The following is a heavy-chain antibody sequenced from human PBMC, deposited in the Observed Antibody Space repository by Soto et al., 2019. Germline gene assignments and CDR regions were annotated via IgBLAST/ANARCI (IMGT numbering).Heavy chain of an antibody. CDR3: ARQGAVPAAMEGYYYYYYGMDV. CDR1: GYSFTSYW. CDR2: IYPGDFDT. D-gene: IGHD2-2*01. V-gene: IGHV5-51*01. Sequence: GESLKISCKGSGYSFTSYWIGWVRQMPGKGLEWMGIIYPGDFDTRYSPSFQGQVTISADKSISTAYLQWSSLKASDTAMYYCARQGAVPAAMEGYYYYYYGMDVWGQGTTVTVSS. J-gene: IGHJ6*02.